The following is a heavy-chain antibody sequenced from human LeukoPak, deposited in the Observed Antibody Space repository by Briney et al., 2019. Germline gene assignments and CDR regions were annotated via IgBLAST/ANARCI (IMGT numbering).Heavy chain of an antibody. CDR3: ARRYSGYYLLDY. V-gene: IGHV3-11*01. CDR1: GFTFSDYY. CDR2: ISNSGSTI. D-gene: IGHD1-26*01. Sequence: GGPLRLSCAASGFTFSDYYMSWIRQAPGKGLEWVSYISNSGSTIYYADSVKGRFTISRDNAKSSLYLQMNSLRAEDTAVYYCARRYSGYYLLDYWSQGTLVTVSS. J-gene: IGHJ4*02.